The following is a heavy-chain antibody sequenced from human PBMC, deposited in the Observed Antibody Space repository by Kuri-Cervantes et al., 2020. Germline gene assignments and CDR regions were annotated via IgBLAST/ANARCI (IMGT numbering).Heavy chain of an antibody. J-gene: IGHJ4*02. CDR1: GGTFSSYA. Sequence: SVKVSCKASGGTFSSYAISWVRQAPGQGLEWMGGIIPIFGTANYAQKFQGRVTITADESTSTAYMELSSLRSEDTAVYYCARDADRSYYDSSGSLDYWGQGTVVTVSS. D-gene: IGHD3-22*01. CDR3: ARDADRSYYDSSGSLDY. CDR2: IIPIFGTA. V-gene: IGHV1-69*13.